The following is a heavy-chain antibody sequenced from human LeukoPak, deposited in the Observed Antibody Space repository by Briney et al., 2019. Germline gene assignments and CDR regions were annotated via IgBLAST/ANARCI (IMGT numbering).Heavy chain of an antibody. Sequence: SGGSLRLSCAASGFIFSNYSMTWVRQAPGKGLEWVSSISSSSRYIYYADSVKGRFTISRDNAKNSLYLQMNSLRAEDTAVYYCAKLKGYYYGSGGRFDYWGQGTLVTVSS. D-gene: IGHD3-10*01. CDR1: GFIFSNYS. CDR3: AKLKGYYYGSGGRFDY. V-gene: IGHV3-21*04. J-gene: IGHJ4*02. CDR2: ISSSSRYI.